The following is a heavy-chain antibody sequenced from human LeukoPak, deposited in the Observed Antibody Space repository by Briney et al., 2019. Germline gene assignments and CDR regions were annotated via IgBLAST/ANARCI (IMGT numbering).Heavy chain of an antibody. CDR2: IKPSGGST. CDR1: GYTFVNYY. CDR3: ARDPNYADLDY. D-gene: IGHD1-7*01. J-gene: IGHJ4*02. V-gene: IGHV1-46*01. Sequence: ASVKVSCKASGYTFVNYYIHWVRQAPGQGLEWMGIIKPSGGSTSYAQKFQGRVTVTRDTSTSTVYMELSSLRSEDTAVYYCARDPNYADLDYWGQGTLVTVSS.